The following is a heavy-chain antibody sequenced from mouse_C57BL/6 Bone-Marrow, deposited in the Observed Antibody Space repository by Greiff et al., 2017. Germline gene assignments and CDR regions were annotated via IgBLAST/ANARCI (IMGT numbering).Heavy chain of an antibody. D-gene: IGHD6-2*01. J-gene: IGHJ4*01. Sequence: VKLKESGPELVKPGASVKISCKASGYAFSSSWMNWVKQRPGKGLEWIGRIYPGDGDTNYNGKFKGKATLTADKSSSTAYMQLSSLTSEDSAVYFCARSKLLYYYAMDYWGQGTSVTVSS. CDR1: GYAFSSSW. V-gene: IGHV1-82*01. CDR3: ARSKLLYYYAMDY. CDR2: IYPGDGDT.